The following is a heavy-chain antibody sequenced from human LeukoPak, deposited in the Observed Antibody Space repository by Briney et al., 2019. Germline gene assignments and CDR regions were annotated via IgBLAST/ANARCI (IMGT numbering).Heavy chain of an antibody. CDR1: GYTFTVYY. CDR3: ARDAGDAPDY. V-gene: IGHV1-2*02. Sequence: GASVTVSFKASGYTFTVYYMHWGRQAPGQGQEWMGWINPNSGRTNYAQKFQGRVTMTRDTSISTAYMELSRLRSDDTAVYYCARDAGDAPDYWGQGTLVTVSS. CDR2: INPNSGRT. D-gene: IGHD3-16*01. J-gene: IGHJ4*02.